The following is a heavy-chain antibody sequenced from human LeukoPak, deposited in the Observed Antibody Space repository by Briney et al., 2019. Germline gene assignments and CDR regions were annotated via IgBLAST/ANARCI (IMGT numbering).Heavy chain of an antibody. D-gene: IGHD3-10*01. CDR2: ISGSGGST. V-gene: IGHV3-23*01. Sequence: GGSLRLSCAASGFTFSSYAMSWVRQAPGKGLGGVSAISGSGGSTYYADSVKGRFTISRDNSKNTLYLQMNSLRAEDTAVYYCAKDRVSYGSGSYDDYWGQGTLVTVSS. CDR1: GFTFSSYA. CDR3: AKDRVSYGSGSYDDY. J-gene: IGHJ4*02.